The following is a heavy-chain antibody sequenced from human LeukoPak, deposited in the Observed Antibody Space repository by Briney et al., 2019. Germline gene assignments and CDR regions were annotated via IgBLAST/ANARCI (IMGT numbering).Heavy chain of an antibody. CDR2: IIPIFGTA. V-gene: IGHV1-69*13. Sequence: SVKVSCKASGGTFSSYALSWVRQAPGQGLEWMGGIIPIFGTANYAQKFQGRVTITADESTSTAYTELSSLRSEDTAVYYCAAVVPAVMGYFDYWGQGTLVTVSS. CDR1: GGTFSSYA. D-gene: IGHD2-2*01. CDR3: AAVVPAVMGYFDY. J-gene: IGHJ4*02.